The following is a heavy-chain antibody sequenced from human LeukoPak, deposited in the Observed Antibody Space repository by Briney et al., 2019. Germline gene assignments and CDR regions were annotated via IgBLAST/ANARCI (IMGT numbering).Heavy chain of an antibody. CDR1: YDSISSYY. D-gene: IGHD3-22*01. Sequence: SETLSLTCTVAYDSISSYYWSWIRQPPGKGLEWIGYIHNSGSTMYNPSLKSRLAMSLDTSRNQFSLNLSSVTAADTAFYYCARLKPMIVLAYGFRPREGTTYCFDYWGQGTLVTVSS. V-gene: IGHV4-59*12. CDR2: IHNSGST. CDR3: ARLKPMIVLAYGFRPREGTTYCFDY. J-gene: IGHJ4*02.